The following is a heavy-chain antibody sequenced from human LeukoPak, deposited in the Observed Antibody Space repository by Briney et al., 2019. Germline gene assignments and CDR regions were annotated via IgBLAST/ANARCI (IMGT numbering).Heavy chain of an antibody. CDR1: GGTFSSYD. Sequence: SVKVSCKASGGTFSSYDIRWVRQAPGQGLEWMGGIIPVFDTANYAQKFQGRVTITADESTNTAYMELSSLRFEDTAVYYCASQSHISMIRGVINFDYWGQGTLVTVSS. V-gene: IGHV1-69*13. J-gene: IGHJ4*02. CDR3: ASQSHISMIRGVINFDY. CDR2: IIPVFDTA. D-gene: IGHD3-10*01.